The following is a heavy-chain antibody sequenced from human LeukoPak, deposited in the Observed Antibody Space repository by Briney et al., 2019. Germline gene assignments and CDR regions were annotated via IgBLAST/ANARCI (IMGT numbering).Heavy chain of an antibody. CDR1: GGSISGNYY. Sequence: SETLSLTCTVSGGSISGNYYWGWIRQPPGKGLEWIGSIFYTGKSNNNPSLKTRVTVSVDTSKNQFFLKVTSVTVADTAVYFCARLGDVEVNGGTLDYWGRGTLVTVSS. CDR2: IFYTGKS. J-gene: IGHJ4*01. CDR3: ARLGDVEVNGGTLDY. V-gene: IGHV4-39*01. D-gene: IGHD3-16*01.